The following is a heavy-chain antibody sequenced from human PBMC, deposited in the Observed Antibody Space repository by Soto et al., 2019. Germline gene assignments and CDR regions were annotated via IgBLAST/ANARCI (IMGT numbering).Heavy chain of an antibody. V-gene: IGHV4-31*03. Sequence: QVQLQESGPGLVKPSQTLSLTCTVSGGSIGSGGYYWSWIRQHPGKGLEWIGYIYYSGSTYYNPSLKSRVTISVDTSKNQFSLKLSSVTAADTAVYYCARDLLYSYGTNWFDPWGQGTLVTVSS. CDR1: GGSIGSGGYY. D-gene: IGHD5-18*01. CDR2: IYYSGST. CDR3: ARDLLYSYGTNWFDP. J-gene: IGHJ5*02.